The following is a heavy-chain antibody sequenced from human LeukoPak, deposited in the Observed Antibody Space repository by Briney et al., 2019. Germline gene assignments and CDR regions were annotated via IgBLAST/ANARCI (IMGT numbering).Heavy chain of an antibody. Sequence: SETLSLTCAVYGGSFSGYYWSWIRQPPGKGLEWIGEINHSGSTNYNPSLKSRVTISVDMSKNQFSLKLSSVTAADTAVYYCARMGYYGSGSYRDYWGQGTLVTVSS. D-gene: IGHD3-10*01. J-gene: IGHJ4*02. V-gene: IGHV4-34*01. CDR3: ARMGYYGSGSYRDY. CDR2: INHSGST. CDR1: GGSFSGYY.